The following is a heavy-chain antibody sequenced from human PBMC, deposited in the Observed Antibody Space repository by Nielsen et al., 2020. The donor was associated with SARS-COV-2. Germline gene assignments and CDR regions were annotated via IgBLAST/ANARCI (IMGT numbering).Heavy chain of an antibody. CDR3: AKDRSTMVRGVMSRRYFDY. Sequence: GGSLRLSCAASGFTFSDYYMSWIRQAPGKGLEWVSYISSSGSTIYYADSVKGRFTISRDNAKNSLYLQMNSLRGEDTAVYYCAKDRSTMVRGVMSRRYFDYWGQGTLVTVSS. CDR2: ISSSGSTI. CDR1: GFTFSDYY. D-gene: IGHD3-10*01. J-gene: IGHJ4*02. V-gene: IGHV3-11*04.